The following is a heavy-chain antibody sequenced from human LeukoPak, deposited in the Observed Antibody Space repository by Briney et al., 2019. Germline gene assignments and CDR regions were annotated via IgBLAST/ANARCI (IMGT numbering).Heavy chain of an antibody. Sequence: GGSLRLSCAASGFTFSSYAMSWVRQAPGKGLEWVSVISGSGGSTSYADSVKGRFTISRDNSKNTLYLQMNSLRAEDTAMYYCAKVSLNMVNDAFDIWGQGTMVSVSS. V-gene: IGHV3-23*01. D-gene: IGHD4/OR15-4a*01. CDR2: ISGSGGST. CDR3: AKVSLNMVNDAFDI. J-gene: IGHJ3*02. CDR1: GFTFSSYA.